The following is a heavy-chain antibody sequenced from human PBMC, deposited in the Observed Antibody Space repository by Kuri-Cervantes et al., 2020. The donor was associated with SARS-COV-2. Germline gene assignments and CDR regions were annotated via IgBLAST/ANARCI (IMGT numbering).Heavy chain of an antibody. J-gene: IGHJ4*02. V-gene: IGHV3-30-3*01. CDR2: ISYDGSNK. D-gene: IGHD2-21*01. Sequence: GESLKISCAASGFTFSSYAMHWVRRAPGKGLEWVAVISYDGSNKDYTASGKGRFTISRDNSQNTLYLQMKSLRTEDTALYYCARDRVGVHDSWGQGTLVTVSS. CDR1: GFTFSSYA. CDR3: ARDRVGVHDS.